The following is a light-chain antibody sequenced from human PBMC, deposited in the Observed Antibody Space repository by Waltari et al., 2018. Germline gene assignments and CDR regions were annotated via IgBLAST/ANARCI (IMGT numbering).Light chain of an antibody. CDR3: MQGTHWPYT. J-gene: IGKJ2*01. CDR1: QSLVFSDGDTY. CDR2: KVS. V-gene: IGKV2-30*01. Sequence: TQSPLSLPVSLGQPASISCRSSQSLVFSDGDTYLNWFHQRPGQSPRRLIYKVSNRDSGVPDRFSGSESGSVFTLEISGVEAEDVGLYFCMQGTHWPYTFGQGTKLEI.